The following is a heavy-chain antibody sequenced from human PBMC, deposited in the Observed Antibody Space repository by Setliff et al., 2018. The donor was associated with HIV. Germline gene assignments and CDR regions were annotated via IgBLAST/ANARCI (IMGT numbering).Heavy chain of an antibody. D-gene: IGHD6-13*01. J-gene: IGHJ1*01. V-gene: IGHV1-24*01. CDR3: ATDPVYSSTWYSESFQH. CDR2: FDPEDGET. CDR1: GYTLTESS. Sequence: ASEKVACKISGYTLTESSIHWVRQAPGKGLQWMANFDPEDGETFYAQKFQGRLTMTKDTSTDTAYMELSSLRSDYTAIYYCATDPVYSSTWYSESFQHWGQGTLVTVSS.